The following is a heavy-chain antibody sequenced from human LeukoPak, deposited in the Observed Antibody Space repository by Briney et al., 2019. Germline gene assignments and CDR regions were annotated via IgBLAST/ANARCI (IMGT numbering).Heavy chain of an antibody. V-gene: IGHV1-24*01. CDR3: ATDLLYYGSGRGMDV. D-gene: IGHD3-10*01. CDR1: GYTLTELS. CDR2: FDPGDGET. J-gene: IGHJ6*02. Sequence: ASVKVSCKVSGYTLTELSMHWVRQAPGKGLEWMGGFDPGDGETIYAQKFQGRVTMTEDTSTDTAYMELSSLRSEDTAVYYCATDLLYYGSGRGMDVWGQGTTVTVSS.